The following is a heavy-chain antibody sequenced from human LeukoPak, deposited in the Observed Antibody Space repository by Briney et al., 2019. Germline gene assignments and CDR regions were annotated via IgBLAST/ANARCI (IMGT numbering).Heavy chain of an antibody. CDR3: AGSFVGAASDPFDY. D-gene: IGHD1-26*01. J-gene: IGHJ4*02. Sequence: SETLSLTCTVSGDSISRGDYWWSWIRQPPGKGLEWIGYIYHSGNTYYNPSLKSRITMSVDTSKNQFSLKLSSVNVADTAVYYCAGSFVGAASDPFDYWGQGTLVTVSS. V-gene: IGHV4-30-4*01. CDR2: IYHSGNT. CDR1: GDSISRGDYW.